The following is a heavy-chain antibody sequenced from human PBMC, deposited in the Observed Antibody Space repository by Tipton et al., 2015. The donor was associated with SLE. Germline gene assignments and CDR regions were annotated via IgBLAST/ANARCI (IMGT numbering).Heavy chain of an antibody. Sequence: LRLSCTVSGGSISSYYWSWIRQPPGKGLEWIGYIYYSGSTNYNPSLKSRVTISVDTSKNQFSLKLSSVTAADTAVYYCARVKNYDFWSGWAAFDIWGQGTMVTVSS. V-gene: IGHV4-59*08. J-gene: IGHJ3*02. D-gene: IGHD3-3*01. CDR1: GGSISSYY. CDR2: IYYSGST. CDR3: ARVKNYDFWSGWAAFDI.